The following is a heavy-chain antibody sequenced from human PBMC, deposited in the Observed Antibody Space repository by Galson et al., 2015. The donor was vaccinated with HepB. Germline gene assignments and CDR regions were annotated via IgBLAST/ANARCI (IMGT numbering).Heavy chain of an antibody. D-gene: IGHD3-3*01. CDR3: ARSSVDFWY. V-gene: IGHV1-18*01. CDR2: VKPDTGNT. Sequence: SVKVSCKASGYRFSGYVISWIRQAPGQGLEWMGWVKPDTGNTKYGHRFEGRVTMTADTSTSIAYMELRNLTSDDTAVYYCARSSVDFWYWGQGALVTVSS. J-gene: IGHJ4*02. CDR1: GYRFSGYV.